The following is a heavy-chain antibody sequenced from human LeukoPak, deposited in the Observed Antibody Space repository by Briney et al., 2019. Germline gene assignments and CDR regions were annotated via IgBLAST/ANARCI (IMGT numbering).Heavy chain of an antibody. CDR2: INPSGGST. CDR3: VGGDILTGYYNLDY. Sequence: GASVKVSCKASGYTFTSYYMDWVRQAPGQGLEWMGIINPSGGSTSYAQKFQGRVNMTRDTSTSTVYMELNSLRSEDTAVYYCVGGDILTGYYNLDYWGQGTLVTVSS. V-gene: IGHV1-46*01. D-gene: IGHD3-9*01. CDR1: GYTFTSYY. J-gene: IGHJ4*02.